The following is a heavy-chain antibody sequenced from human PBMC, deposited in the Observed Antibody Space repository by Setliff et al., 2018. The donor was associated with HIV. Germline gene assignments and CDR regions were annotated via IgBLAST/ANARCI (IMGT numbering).Heavy chain of an antibody. D-gene: IGHD6-13*01. CDR3: AKNLYSSIWSPLDY. Sequence: SETLSLTCAVSGGSISSSNWWSWVRQPPGKGLEWIGEIYHSGSTNYNPSLKSRFTISRDNSKNTLFLQMGSLRTEDTAVYFCAKNLYSSIWSPLDYWGQGTLVTVSS. J-gene: IGHJ4*02. CDR2: IYHSGST. CDR1: GGSISSSNW. V-gene: IGHV4-4*02.